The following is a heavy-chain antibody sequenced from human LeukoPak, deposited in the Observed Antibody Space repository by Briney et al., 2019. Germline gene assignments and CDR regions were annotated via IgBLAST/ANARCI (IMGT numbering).Heavy chain of an antibody. CDR1: GFTFSNYA. V-gene: IGHV3-30*01. CDR2: ISYDGSNK. CDR3: AREPPQFYYYDSSGYYDY. Sequence: GGSLRLSCAASGFTFSNYAMHRVRQAPGKGLEWVAVISYDGSNKYYADSVKGRFTISRDNSKNTLYLQMNSLRAEDTAVYYCAREPPQFYYYDSSGYYDYWGQGTLVTVSS. J-gene: IGHJ4*02. D-gene: IGHD3-22*01.